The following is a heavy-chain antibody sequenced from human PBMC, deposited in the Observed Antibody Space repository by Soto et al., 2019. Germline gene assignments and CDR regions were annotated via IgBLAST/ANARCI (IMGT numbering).Heavy chain of an antibody. CDR2: IYYSGST. D-gene: IGHD3-22*01. Sequence: TSETLSLTCTVAGGSISSSSYYWGWIRQPPGKGLEWIGSIYYSGSTYYNPSLKSRVTISVDTSKNQFSLKLSSVTAADTAVYYCARRGFVRSGYSLYYFAFRAQGPLVTVSS. V-gene: IGHV4-39*01. CDR3: ARRGFVRSGYSLYYFAF. J-gene: IGHJ4*02. CDR1: GGSISSSSYY.